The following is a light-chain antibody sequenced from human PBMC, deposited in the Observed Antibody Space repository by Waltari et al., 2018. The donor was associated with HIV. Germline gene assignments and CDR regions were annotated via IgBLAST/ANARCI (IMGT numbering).Light chain of an antibody. J-gene: IGKJ3*01. Sequence: DIQLTQSPSSLSASIGDRVTMTCRASQIITRCLNWYRQTPGKAPELLIYAASVLQSGVPSRFRASGSGTDYTLTISSVQPEDFATYFCQQTYSPPLTFGPGTKVDVK. V-gene: IGKV1-39*01. CDR2: AAS. CDR1: QIITRC. CDR3: QQTYSPPLT.